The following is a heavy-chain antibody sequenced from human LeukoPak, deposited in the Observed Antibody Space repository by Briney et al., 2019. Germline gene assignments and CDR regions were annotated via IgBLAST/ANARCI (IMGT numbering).Heavy chain of an antibody. J-gene: IGHJ5*02. CDR2: IIPILDQS. V-gene: IGHV1-69*02. D-gene: IGHD5-12*01. CDR3: VRSGYYYDWIDP. CDR1: GGPFTDYS. Sequence: GASVKVSCKAPGGPFTDYSISWVRQTPGQGLEWMGRIIPILDQSNYAQKFQGRVTFTADKSTTTASMELSSLKSDDTAVYYCVRSGYYYDWIDPWGQGTLVT.